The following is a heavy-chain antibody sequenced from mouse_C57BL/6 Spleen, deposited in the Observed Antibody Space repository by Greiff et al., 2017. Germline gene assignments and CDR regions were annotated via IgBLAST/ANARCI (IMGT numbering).Heavy chain of an antibody. V-gene: IGHV1-69*01. Sequence: QVQLQQSGAELAKPGASVKLSCKASGYTFTSYWMHWVKQRPGQGLEWIGEIDPSASYTNYNQKFKGKSTLTVAKSSSPAYMQLSSLTSEDSAVYYCARGAYWGQGTLVTVSA. CDR1: GYTFTSYW. CDR3: ARGAY. CDR2: IDPSASYT. J-gene: IGHJ3*01.